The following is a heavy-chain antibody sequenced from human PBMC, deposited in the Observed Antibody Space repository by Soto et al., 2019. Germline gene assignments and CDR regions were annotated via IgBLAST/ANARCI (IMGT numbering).Heavy chain of an antibody. CDR1: GFSLSTSGVG. D-gene: IGHD2-2*01. V-gene: IGHV2-5*02. Sequence: QITLKESGPTLVKPTQTLTLTCTFSGFSLSTSGVGVGWIRQPPGKALEWLALIYWDDDKRYSPSLKSRLTTTKDTPKNQVVLTMTNMDPVDTATYYCAHVNCISTSCQPFDPWGQGTLVTVSS. CDR3: AHVNCISTSCQPFDP. CDR2: IYWDDDK. J-gene: IGHJ5*02.